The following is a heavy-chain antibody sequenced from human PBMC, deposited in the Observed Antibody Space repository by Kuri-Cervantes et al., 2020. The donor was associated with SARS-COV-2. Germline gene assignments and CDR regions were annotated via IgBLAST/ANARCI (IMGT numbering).Heavy chain of an antibody. CDR2: ISSSSSYI. J-gene: IGHJ2*01. Sequence: GGSLRLSCAASGFTFSSYSMNWVRQAPGKGLEWVSSISSSSSYIYYADSAKGRFTISRGNAKNSLYLQMNSLRAEDTALYHCARGALWIAAAGRSWYFDLWGRGTLVTVSS. CDR1: GFTFSSYS. D-gene: IGHD6-13*01. V-gene: IGHV3-21*04. CDR3: ARGALWIAAAGRSWYFDL.